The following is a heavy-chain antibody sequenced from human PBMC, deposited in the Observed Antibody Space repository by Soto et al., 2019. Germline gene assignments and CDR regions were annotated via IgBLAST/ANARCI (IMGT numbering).Heavy chain of an antibody. Sequence: SETLSLTCTVSGGSISSYYWSWIRQPPGKGLEWIGYIYYSGSTNYNPSLKSRVTISVDTSKNQFFLKLSSVTAADTAVYYCARLDSSGYYYNWFDPWGQGTLVTVSS. CDR1: GGSISSYY. V-gene: IGHV4-59*01. J-gene: IGHJ5*02. CDR3: ARLDSSGYYYNWFDP. D-gene: IGHD3-22*01. CDR2: IYYSGST.